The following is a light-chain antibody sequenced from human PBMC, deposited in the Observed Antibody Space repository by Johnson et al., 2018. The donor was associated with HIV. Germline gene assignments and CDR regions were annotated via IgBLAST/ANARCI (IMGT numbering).Light chain of an antibody. J-gene: IGLJ1*01. CDR2: ENN. V-gene: IGLV1-51*02. CDR3: GTWDSSLSAGGV. Sequence: QSVLTQPPSVSAAPGQKVTISCSGSTSSIGNNYVSWYQHLPGTAPKLLIYENNKRPSGIPARFSGSKSGTSATLGITGLQTGDEADYYCGTWDSSLSAGGVFGTGTKVTVL. CDR1: TSSIGNNY.